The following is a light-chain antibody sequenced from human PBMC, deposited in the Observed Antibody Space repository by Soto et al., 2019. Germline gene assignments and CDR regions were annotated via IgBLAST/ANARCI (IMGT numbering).Light chain of an antibody. J-gene: IGKJ4*01. CDR2: AAS. V-gene: IGKV1-9*01. CDR1: QGISSY. Sequence: IQLTQSPSSLSASVGDRVTITCRASQGISSYLVWYQQKPGKAPKLLIYAASTLQSGVPSRFSGSESGTDFTLTISSPQPEDFATYYCQQLNSYPLTFGGGTKVDIK. CDR3: QQLNSYPLT.